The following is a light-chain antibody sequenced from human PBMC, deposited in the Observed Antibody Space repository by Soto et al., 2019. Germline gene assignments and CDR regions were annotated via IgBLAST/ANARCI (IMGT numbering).Light chain of an antibody. Sequence: AIRMTQSPSSFSASTGDRVTITCRASQGISSYLAWYQQKPGKAPKLLIYAASTLQSGVPSRFSGSESGTDFTLTISCLQSEYFATYYCQQYYSYPYTFGQGTKLEIK. V-gene: IGKV1-8*01. CDR3: QQYYSYPYT. CDR1: QGISSY. CDR2: AAS. J-gene: IGKJ2*01.